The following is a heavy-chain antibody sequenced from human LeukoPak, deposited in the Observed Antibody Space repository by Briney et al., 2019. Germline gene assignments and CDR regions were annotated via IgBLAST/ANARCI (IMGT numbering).Heavy chain of an antibody. J-gene: IGHJ4*02. Sequence: GGSLRLSCAASGFTFSSYVMHWVRQAPGKGLEWVAIISYDGSNEYYADSVKGRFTISRDNSKNTLYLQMNSLRAADTAVYYCARGGSLYDTSGFYYLPFDYWGQGTLVTVSS. V-gene: IGHV3-30*04. D-gene: IGHD3-22*01. CDR2: ISYDGSNE. CDR3: ARGGSLYDTSGFYYLPFDY. CDR1: GFTFSSYV.